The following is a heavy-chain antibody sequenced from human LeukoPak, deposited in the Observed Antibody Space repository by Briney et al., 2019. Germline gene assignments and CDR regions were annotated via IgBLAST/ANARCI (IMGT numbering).Heavy chain of an antibody. Sequence: GGSLRLSCAASGFTSRSYVMSWVRQAPGKGLEWVSTVSGSGSSTYYADSVKGRFTISRDSSKSTLYLQMNSLRVGDTAVYYCAGGDTSDSSLFDYWGQGTLVTVSS. CDR1: GFTSRSYV. V-gene: IGHV3-23*01. J-gene: IGHJ4*02. CDR2: VSGSGSST. D-gene: IGHD6-19*01. CDR3: AGGDTSDSSLFDY.